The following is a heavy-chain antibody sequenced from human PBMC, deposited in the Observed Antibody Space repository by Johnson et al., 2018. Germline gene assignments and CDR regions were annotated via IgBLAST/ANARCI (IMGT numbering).Heavy chain of an antibody. CDR2: ISYDGRNK. CDR1: GFTFSRYA. V-gene: IGHV3-30*04. CDR3: ARGARPYYDSSGGDAFDI. J-gene: IGHJ3*02. D-gene: IGHD3-22*01. Sequence: QVQLVQSGGGVVQPGRSLRLPCAASGFTFSRYALHWVRQAPGKGLAWVAVISYDGRNKYYADSVKGRLPISRDNSKNTLYLQMNSLRAEDTAVYFCARGARPYYDSSGGDAFDIWGQGTMVTVSS.